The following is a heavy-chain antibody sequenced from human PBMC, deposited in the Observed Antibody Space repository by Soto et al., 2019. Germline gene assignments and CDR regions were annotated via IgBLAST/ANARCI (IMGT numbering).Heavy chain of an antibody. D-gene: IGHD3-22*01. Sequence: SETLSLTCTVSGGSISSGNYCWSWIRQPPGKGLEWIGFIHYSGSSYYNPSLKSRVTISVDRSKNQFPLRLSSVTAADTGKYYCARLVYDSRLNYLYFDHWGQGTLVTVSS. J-gene: IGHJ4*02. CDR3: ARLVYDSRLNYLYFDH. V-gene: IGHV4-30-4*01. CDR2: IHYSGSS. CDR1: GGSISSGNYC.